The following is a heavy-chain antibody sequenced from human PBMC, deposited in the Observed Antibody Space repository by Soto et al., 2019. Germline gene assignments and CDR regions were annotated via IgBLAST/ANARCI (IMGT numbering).Heavy chain of an antibody. V-gene: IGHV1-69*12. D-gene: IGHD1-26*01. CDR3: ARESRWELRNWCFDR. CDR2: IIPIFGTA. J-gene: IGHJ2*01. CDR1: GGTFSSYA. Sequence: QVQLVQSGAEVKKPGSSVKVSCKASGGTFSSYAISWVRQAPGQGLEWMGGIIPIFGTANYAQKFRGRVTITADESTSIAYIVQCSLRAEDTSVYSCARESRWELRNWCFDRWGRGTLVTDSS.